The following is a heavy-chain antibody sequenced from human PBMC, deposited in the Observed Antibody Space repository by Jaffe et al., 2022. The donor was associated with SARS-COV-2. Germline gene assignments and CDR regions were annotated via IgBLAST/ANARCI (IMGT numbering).Heavy chain of an antibody. CDR1: GYTFIGYY. J-gene: IGHJ6*02. Sequence: QVQLVQSGAEVKKPGASVKVSCKASGYTFIGYYMHWVRQAPGQGLEWMGWINPNSGGTNYAQKFQGWVTMTRDTSISTAYMELNRLRSDDTAVYYCARAGSSSSYYYYAMDVWGQGTTVTVSS. D-gene: IGHD2-2*01. CDR3: ARAGSSSSYYYYAMDV. CDR2: INPNSGGT. V-gene: IGHV1-2*04.